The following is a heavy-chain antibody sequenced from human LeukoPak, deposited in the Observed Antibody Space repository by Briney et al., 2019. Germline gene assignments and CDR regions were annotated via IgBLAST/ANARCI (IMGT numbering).Heavy chain of an antibody. CDR1: GYTFTSYG. V-gene: IGHV1-18*01. CDR2: ISGYNGNT. D-gene: IGHD3-9*01. Sequence: GATVKVSCKASGYTFTSYGISWVREAPGQGREWMGWISGYNGNTNYAQKLQGRVSMTTDTSTSTAYMELRSLRSDDTAVYYCARANGYDILTGYYLDYGMDVWGQGTTVTVSS. CDR3: ARANGYDILTGYYLDYGMDV. J-gene: IGHJ6*02.